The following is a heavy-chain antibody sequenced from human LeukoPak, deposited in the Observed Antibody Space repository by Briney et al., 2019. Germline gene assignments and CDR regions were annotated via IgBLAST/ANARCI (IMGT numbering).Heavy chain of an antibody. CDR2: INHSGST. Sequence: SETLSLTCAVYGGSFSGYYWSWIRQPPGKGLVWIGEINHSGSTNYNPSLKSRVTISVDTSKNQFSLKLSSVTAADTAVYYCARGAPSYYYGSGSTRIDYWGQGTLVTVSS. D-gene: IGHD3-10*01. CDR1: GGSFSGYY. J-gene: IGHJ4*02. CDR3: ARGAPSYYYGSGSTRIDY. V-gene: IGHV4-34*01.